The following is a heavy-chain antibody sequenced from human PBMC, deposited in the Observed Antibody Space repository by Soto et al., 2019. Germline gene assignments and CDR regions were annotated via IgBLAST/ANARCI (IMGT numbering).Heavy chain of an antibody. J-gene: IGHJ4*02. Sequence: PSETLSLTCTVSGGSISSYYWSWIRQPPGKGLEWIGYIYYSGSTNYNPSLKSRVTISVDTSKNQFSLKLSSVTAADTAVYYCARRKCSGGSCYPNYWGQGTLVTVSS. D-gene: IGHD2-15*01. CDR1: GGSISSYY. V-gene: IGHV4-59*08. CDR2: IYYSGST. CDR3: ARRKCSGGSCYPNY.